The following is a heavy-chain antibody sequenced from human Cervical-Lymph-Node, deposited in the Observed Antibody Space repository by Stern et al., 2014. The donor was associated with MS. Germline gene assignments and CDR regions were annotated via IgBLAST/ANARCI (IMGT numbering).Heavy chain of an antibody. CDR1: GFTFSSYS. J-gene: IGHJ6*02. CDR2: ISSSRSYI. CDR3: ARDLRGLGAHEYFYYYGMDV. Sequence: EVQLVESGGGLVQVGGSLRLSCAASGFTFSSYSMNWVRQAPGKGLEWVSSISSSRSYIYYADSVKGRFTISRDNAKNSLYLQMSSLRAEDTAVYYCARDLRGLGAHEYFYYYGMDVWGQGTTVTVSS. D-gene: IGHD1-26*01. V-gene: IGHV3-21*01.